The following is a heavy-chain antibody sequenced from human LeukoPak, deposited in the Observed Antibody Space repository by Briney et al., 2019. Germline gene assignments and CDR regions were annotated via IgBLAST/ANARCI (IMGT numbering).Heavy chain of an antibody. CDR3: ARAGWGTVAGVFDY. V-gene: IGHV1-18*01. Sequence: ASVKVSCKASGYTFTSYGISWVRQAPGQGLEWMGWISAYNGNTNYAQKLQGRVTMTTDTSTSTAYMELRSLRTEDTAVYYCARAGWGTVAGVFDYWGQGSLVTVSS. J-gene: IGHJ4*02. CDR1: GYTFTSYG. D-gene: IGHD6-19*01. CDR2: ISAYNGNT.